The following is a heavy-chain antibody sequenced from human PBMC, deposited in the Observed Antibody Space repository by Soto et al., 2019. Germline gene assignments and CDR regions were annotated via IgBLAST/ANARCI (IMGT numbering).Heavy chain of an antibody. Sequence: SETLSLTCDVYGGSFSGYIWSWIRQPPGKGLEWIGYIYHSGSTYYNPSLKSRVTISVDRSKNQFSLKLSSVTAADTAVYYCARVPGPWGQGTLVTVSS. CDR3: ARVPGP. V-gene: IGHV4-34*01. CDR1: GGSFSGYI. CDR2: IYHSGST. J-gene: IGHJ5*02.